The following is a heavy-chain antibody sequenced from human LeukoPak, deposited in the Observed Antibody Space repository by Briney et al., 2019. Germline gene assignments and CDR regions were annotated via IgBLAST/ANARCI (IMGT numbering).Heavy chain of an antibody. V-gene: IGHV5-10-1*01. CDR1: GYSFTNYW. D-gene: IGHD2-15*01. CDR2: IDPTDSYT. CDR3: ARHMYCSGVSCHAHFDY. Sequence: GESLKISCKRSGYSFTNYWISWVRQMPGKGLEWMGRIDPTDSYTDYSPSFQDHVTISADKSINTAYLQWSSLKASDTAMYYCARHMYCSGVSCHAHFDYWGQGTLVTVSS. J-gene: IGHJ4*02.